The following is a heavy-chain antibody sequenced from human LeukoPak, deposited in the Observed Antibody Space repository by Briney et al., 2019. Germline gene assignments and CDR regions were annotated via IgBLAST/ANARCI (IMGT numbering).Heavy chain of an antibody. Sequence: ASVKVSCKASGYSFNSYGISWVRQAPGQGLEWMAWINGYNGNTNYAQRLQGRVTMATDTSTSTAYMELRSLSSDDTAVYYCARDRPYYYDSSAYYPDFWGQGTLVTVSS. CDR2: INGYNGNT. D-gene: IGHD3-22*01. CDR3: ARDRPYYYDSSAYYPDF. V-gene: IGHV1-18*01. CDR1: GYSFNSYG. J-gene: IGHJ4*02.